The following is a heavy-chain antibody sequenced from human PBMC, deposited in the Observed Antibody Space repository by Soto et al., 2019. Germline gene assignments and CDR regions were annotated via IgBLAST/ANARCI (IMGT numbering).Heavy chain of an antibody. CDR3: ARAVTWGLDV. V-gene: IGHV3-48*04. Sequence: EVQLVESGGGLVQPGGSLRLSCAASGFTFSLYSMSWVRQAPGKGLEWVSYISRSSTGIHYADSVKGRFTISRDDVTTSMHLQMNSLRGGDTAVYYCARAVTWGLDVWGQGTTVSISS. CDR1: GFTFSLYS. J-gene: IGHJ6*01. CDR2: ISRSSTGI. D-gene: IGHD3-10*01.